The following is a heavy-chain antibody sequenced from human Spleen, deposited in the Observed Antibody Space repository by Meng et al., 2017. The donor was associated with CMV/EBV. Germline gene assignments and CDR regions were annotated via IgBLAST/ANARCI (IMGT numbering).Heavy chain of an antibody. D-gene: IGHD3-3*01. CDR1: GGSINSYY. CDR3: ASTKITVFGVVTFETASYNWFDP. Sequence: LRLSCTVSGGSINSYYWSWIRQPPGKGLEWIGYIYYRGYTNYNPSLKSRVSISVDTSNNQFSLKLRSVTAADTAAYYCASTKITVFGVVTFETASYNWFDPWGQGTLVTVSS. V-gene: IGHV4-59*01. CDR2: IYYRGYT. J-gene: IGHJ5*02.